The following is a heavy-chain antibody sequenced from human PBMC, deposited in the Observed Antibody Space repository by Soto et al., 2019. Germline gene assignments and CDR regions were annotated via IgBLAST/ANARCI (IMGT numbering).Heavy chain of an antibody. D-gene: IGHD1-26*01. CDR3: ATDRGKYIDFFDY. J-gene: IGHJ4*02. CDR2: TYYRTKWFN. CDR1: GDSVSSDSVA. Sequence: PSQTLSLTCAISGDSVSSDSVAWNWIRQSTSRGLEWLGRTYYRTKWFNDYAVSVMSRVTITPDTSRNQFSLQLTSVTPEDTAVYYCATDRGKYIDFFDYWGQGILVTVSS. V-gene: IGHV6-1*01.